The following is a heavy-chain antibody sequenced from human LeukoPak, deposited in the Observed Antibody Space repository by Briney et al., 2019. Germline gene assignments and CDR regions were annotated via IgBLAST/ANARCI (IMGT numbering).Heavy chain of an antibody. CDR1: GYTFTGYY. D-gene: IGHD5-12*01. J-gene: IGHJ6*02. V-gene: IGHV1-2*02. Sequence: ASVKVSCKASGYTFTGYYMHWVRQAPGQGLEWMGWINPNSGGTNYAQKFQGRGTMTRDTSISTAYMEVSRLRSDDTAVYYCARRGRIVTTHYYYGMDVWGQGTTVTVSS. CDR2: INPNSGGT. CDR3: ARRGRIVTTHYYYGMDV.